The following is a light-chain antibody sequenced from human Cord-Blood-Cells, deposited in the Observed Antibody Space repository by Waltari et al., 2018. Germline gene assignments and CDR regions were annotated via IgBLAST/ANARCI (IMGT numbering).Light chain of an antibody. CDR2: RNN. J-gene: IGLJ3*02. CDR3: AAWDDSLSGWV. CDR1: SSNIGSHY. Sequence: QSVLTQPPSASGTPGQRVTISCSRSSSNIGSHYVYWYQQLPGTAPKLHIYRNNQRPSGVPDPFSGSKSGTSASLAISGLRSEDEADYYCAAWDDSLSGWVFGGGTKLTVL. V-gene: IGLV1-47*01.